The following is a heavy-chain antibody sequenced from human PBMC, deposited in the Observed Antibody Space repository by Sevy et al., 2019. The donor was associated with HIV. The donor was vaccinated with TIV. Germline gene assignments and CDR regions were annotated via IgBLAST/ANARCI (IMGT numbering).Heavy chain of an antibody. CDR3: ARLRDIIVIPAGGYFDY. Sequence: SETLSLTCAVSGYSIRSGYYWGWIRQSPGKGLEWIGSIYESGRTFYNPSLESRVTMSVDTSKNQFSLQVNSVTAADTAGYCWARLRDIIVIPAGGYFDYWGQGTLVTVSS. V-gene: IGHV4-38-2*01. D-gene: IGHD2-2*01. J-gene: IGHJ4*02. CDR1: GYSIRSGYY. CDR2: IYESGRT.